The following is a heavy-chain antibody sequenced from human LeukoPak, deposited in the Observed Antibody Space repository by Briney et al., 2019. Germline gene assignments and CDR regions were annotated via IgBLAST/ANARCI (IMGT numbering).Heavy chain of an antibody. J-gene: IGHJ4*02. CDR2: INPNSGDT. D-gene: IGHD2-15*01. Sequence: ASVQLSCQASGYTFTDYYMHWVRQAPGQGLEWMGWINPNSGDTNHAQNFQGRVTLTRDTSISTAYMELSSLRSDDSAVYYCAGEYCSGGSCRQGFDYWGQGTLVTVSS. CDR1: GYTFTDYY. V-gene: IGHV1-2*02. CDR3: AGEYCSGGSCRQGFDY.